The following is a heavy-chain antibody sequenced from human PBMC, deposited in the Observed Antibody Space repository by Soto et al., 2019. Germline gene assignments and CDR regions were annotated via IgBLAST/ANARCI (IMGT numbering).Heavy chain of an antibody. Sequence: QLQLQESGPGLVKPSETLSLTCTVSGGSISSSSYYWGWIRQPPGKGLEWIGSIYYSGSTYYNPSLKSRVTISVDTSKNQFSLKLSSVTAADTAVYYCARKYCSGGSCYSDYWGQGTLVTVSS. CDR3: ARKYCSGGSCYSDY. D-gene: IGHD2-15*01. CDR2: IYYSGST. J-gene: IGHJ4*02. CDR1: GGSISSSSYY. V-gene: IGHV4-39*01.